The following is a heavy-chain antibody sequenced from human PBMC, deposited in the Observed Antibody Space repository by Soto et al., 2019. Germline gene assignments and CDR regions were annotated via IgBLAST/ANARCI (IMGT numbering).Heavy chain of an antibody. J-gene: IGHJ4*02. V-gene: IGHV3-9*01. D-gene: IGHD2-2*01. CDR1: GFTFDDYA. Sequence: EVQLVESGGGLVQPGRSLRLSCAASGFTFDDYAMHWVRQAPGKALEWVSGISWNSGSIGYADSVKGRFTISRDNAKNSLYLQMNSLRAEDTALYYCAKSTCSSTSCYWFDYWGQGTLVTVSS. CDR3: AKSTCSSTSCYWFDY. CDR2: ISWNSGSI.